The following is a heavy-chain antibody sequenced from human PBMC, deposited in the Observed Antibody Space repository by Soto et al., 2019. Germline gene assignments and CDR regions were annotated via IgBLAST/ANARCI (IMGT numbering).Heavy chain of an antibody. V-gene: IGHV6-1*01. J-gene: IGHJ4*02. D-gene: IGHD1-26*01. Sequence: SPTLTLTCGISGDSGSSNSDAWNCLRQSPARGLEWLGRTYYRSRWYNDYAVSVESRITINPDTSKNQFSLQLNFVTPEDTAVYFWARGEQDSGRILDYWRQGTLDTVSS. CDR3: ARGEQDSGRILDY. CDR1: GDSGSSNSDA. CDR2: TYYRSRWYN.